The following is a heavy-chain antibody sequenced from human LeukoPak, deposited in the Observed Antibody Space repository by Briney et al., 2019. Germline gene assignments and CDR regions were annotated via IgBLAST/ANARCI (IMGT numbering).Heavy chain of an antibody. J-gene: IGHJ6*02. CDR3: ATTVTTLYGMDV. CDR2: INHSGST. Sequence: PSETLSLTCAVYGGSFSGYYWSRIRQPPGKGLEWIGEINHSGSTNYNPSLKSRVTISVDTSKNQFSLKLSSVTAADTAVYYCATTVTTLYGMDVWGQGTTVTVSS. V-gene: IGHV4-34*01. CDR1: GGSFSGYY. D-gene: IGHD4-17*01.